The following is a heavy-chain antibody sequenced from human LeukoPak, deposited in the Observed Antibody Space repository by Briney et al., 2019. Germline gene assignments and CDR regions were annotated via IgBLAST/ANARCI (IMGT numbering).Heavy chain of an antibody. CDR2: IYYSGST. CDR3: ARGYCSSTSCYGDAFDI. CDR1: GGSISSSSYY. D-gene: IGHD2-2*01. Sequence: SETLSLTCTVSGGSISSSSYYWVWIRQPPGKGLEWIVSIYYSGSTYYNPSLKRLVIISVDTSKNQFSLKLSSVNAADTDVYYCARGYCSSTSCYGDAFDIWGQGTMVTVSS. J-gene: IGHJ3*02. V-gene: IGHV4-39*01.